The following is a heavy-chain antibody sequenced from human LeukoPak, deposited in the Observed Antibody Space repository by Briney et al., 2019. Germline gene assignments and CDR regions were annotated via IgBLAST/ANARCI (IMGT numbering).Heavy chain of an antibody. CDR1: GFTFSSYP. J-gene: IGHJ6*02. V-gene: IGHV3-30*04. CDR3: AKDAYVWGSYRYFGMDV. CDR2: ISYDGSNK. Sequence: GGSLRLSCAASGFTFSSYPMHWVRQAPGKGLEWVSLISYDGSNKYYADSVKGRFTISRDNSKNTLYLQMNSLRAEDTAVYYCAKDAYVWGSYRYFGMDVWGQGTTVTVSS. D-gene: IGHD3-16*02.